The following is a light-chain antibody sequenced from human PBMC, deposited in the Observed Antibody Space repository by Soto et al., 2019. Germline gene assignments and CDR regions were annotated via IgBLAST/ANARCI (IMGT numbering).Light chain of an antibody. Sequence: EIVLTQSPGTLSLSPGERATLSCRASQSVSSSYLAWYQQTPGQAPRLLIYGTSSRATAIPDRFSGSGSGTDFTLTISRLEPEDFAVYYCQQYGSSSWTFGQGTKV. CDR3: QQYGSSSWT. CDR2: GTS. J-gene: IGKJ1*01. V-gene: IGKV3-20*01. CDR1: QSVSSSY.